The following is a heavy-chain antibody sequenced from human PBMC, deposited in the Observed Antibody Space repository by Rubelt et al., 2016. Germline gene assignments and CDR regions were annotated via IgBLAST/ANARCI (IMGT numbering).Heavy chain of an antibody. CDR2: IKQDGNEK. CDR1: GLSYSSYW. J-gene: IGHJ4*02. D-gene: IGHD1-26*01. Sequence: VQLVESGGGLVKPGGSLRLSCGVSGLSYSSYWMSWVRQAPGKGLEWVANIKQDGNEKNYVDSVKGRFTISRDNAKNSLYLQMDSLRGEDTAVYYCATDSRIVGATGSADYWGQGTLVTVSS. V-gene: IGHV3-7*04. CDR3: ATDSRIVGATGSADY.